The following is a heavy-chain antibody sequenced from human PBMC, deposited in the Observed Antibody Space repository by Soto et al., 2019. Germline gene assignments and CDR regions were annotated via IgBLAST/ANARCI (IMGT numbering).Heavy chain of an antibody. Sequence: EVQLTQSGGGLVQPGGSMRLSCAASGFSVGYYSMTWVRQVPGKGLEWVSGFSNDGIHTWYADSVRGRFTVSRDSYKNTPFLQMNTLRAEDTAVYFCSKWSGFGDAWGQGTMLTVSS. J-gene: IGHJ5*02. CDR3: SKWSGFGDA. D-gene: IGHD3-10*01. CDR1: GFSVGYYS. V-gene: IGHV3-23*01. CDR2: FSNDGIHT.